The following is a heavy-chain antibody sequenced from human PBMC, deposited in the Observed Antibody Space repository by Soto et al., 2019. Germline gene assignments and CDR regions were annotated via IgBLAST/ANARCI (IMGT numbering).Heavy chain of an antibody. CDR2: ITPSIGKT. D-gene: IGHD1-1*01. CDR1: GSTFSGSA. J-gene: IGHJ4*02. Sequence: SVKVSCKASGSTFSGSAFSWVRQAPGQGLEWMGGITPSIGKTNYAQHLQGRVTITADESTGTAFMELTSLTSADTAVYYCARGFRTGATIEGLDYWGQGTMVTVYS. CDR3: ARGFRTGATIEGLDY. V-gene: IGHV1-69*13.